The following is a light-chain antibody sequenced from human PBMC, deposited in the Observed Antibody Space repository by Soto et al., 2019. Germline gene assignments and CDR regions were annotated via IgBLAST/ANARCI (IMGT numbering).Light chain of an antibody. CDR2: EVT. V-gene: IGLV2-8*01. CDR3: MSFAGSNILM. CDR1: SSDVGAYKY. J-gene: IGLJ3*02. Sequence: QSALTQPPSASGSPGQSVTISRTGTSSDVGAYKYVSWYQQHPGKAPKLLIYEVTKRASGVPDRFSGSKSGNTASLTVSGLQAEDEADYHCMSFAGSNILMFGGGTKLTVL.